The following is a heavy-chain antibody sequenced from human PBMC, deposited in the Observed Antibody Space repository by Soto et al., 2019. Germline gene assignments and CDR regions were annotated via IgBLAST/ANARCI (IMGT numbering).Heavy chain of an antibody. D-gene: IGHD3-10*01. CDR3: ARMESGSYGFDDF. V-gene: IGHV5-51*01. J-gene: IGHJ4*02. Sequence: GESLKISCKGSGYDFATYWIGWVRQKPGKGLECMGIIYPGDSDTKYSPSFEGQVIMSADKSTNTAYLQRKSLRVSDTALYFCARMESGSYGFDDFWGPGTLVTVSS. CDR1: GYDFATYW. CDR2: IYPGDSDT.